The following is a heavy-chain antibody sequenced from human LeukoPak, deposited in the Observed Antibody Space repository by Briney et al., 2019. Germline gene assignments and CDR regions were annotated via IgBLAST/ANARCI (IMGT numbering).Heavy chain of an antibody. J-gene: IGHJ6*03. Sequence: GGSLRLSCAASGFTFSSYAMHWVRQAPGKGLEWVAVISYDGSNKYYADSVKGRFTIPRDNSKNTLYLQMNSLRAEDTAVYYCARDDIAARPPDWYMDVWGKGTTVTVSS. D-gene: IGHD6-6*01. CDR1: GFTFSSYA. CDR2: ISYDGSNK. CDR3: ARDDIAARPPDWYMDV. V-gene: IGHV3-30-3*01.